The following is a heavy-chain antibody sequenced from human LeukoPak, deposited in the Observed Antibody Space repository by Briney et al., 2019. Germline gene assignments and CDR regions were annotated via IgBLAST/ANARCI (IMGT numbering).Heavy chain of an antibody. CDR3: ASLGTLRS. V-gene: IGHV4-39*01. CDR1: GDSVSSSSYY. J-gene: IGHJ5*02. CDR2: ISYSGTN. D-gene: IGHD7-27*01. Sequence: KTSETLSLTCTVSGDSVSSSSYYWGWIRQPPGKGLEWIGSISYSGTNYNNPSLKSRVSISIDTSKNQFSVKLTSATAADTAMYYCASLGTLRSWGQGTLVTVSS.